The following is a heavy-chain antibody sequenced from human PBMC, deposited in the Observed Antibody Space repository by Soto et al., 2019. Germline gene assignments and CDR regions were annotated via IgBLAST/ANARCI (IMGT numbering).Heavy chain of an antibody. D-gene: IGHD1-1*01. Sequence: GASVKVSCKASGYTFTGYYMHWVRQAPGQGLEWMGWINPNSGGTNYAQKFQGWVTMTRDTSISTAYMELSRLRSDDTAVYYCARDRENWNDGGFDYWGQGXLVTVSS. J-gene: IGHJ4*02. CDR2: INPNSGGT. V-gene: IGHV1-2*04. CDR1: GYTFTGYY. CDR3: ARDRENWNDGGFDY.